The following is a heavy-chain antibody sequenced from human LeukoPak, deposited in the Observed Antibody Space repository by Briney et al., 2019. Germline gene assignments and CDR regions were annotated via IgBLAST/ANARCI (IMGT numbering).Heavy chain of an antibody. CDR2: ISAYNGNT. CDR3: ARAGGITIFGVVYTYNWFDP. J-gene: IGHJ5*02. CDR1: GYTFTSYG. D-gene: IGHD3-3*01. V-gene: IGHV1-18*01. Sequence: ASVKVSCKASGYTFTSYGISWVRQAPGQGLEWMGWISAYNGNTNYAQELQCRVTMTTDTSTSTAYMELRSLRSDDTAVYYCARAGGITIFGVVYTYNWFDPWGQGTLVTVSS.